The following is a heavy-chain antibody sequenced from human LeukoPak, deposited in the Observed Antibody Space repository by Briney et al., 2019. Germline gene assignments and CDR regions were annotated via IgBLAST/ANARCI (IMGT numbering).Heavy chain of an antibody. CDR1: GSTFSRFA. D-gene: IGHD3-22*01. CDR2: ISGNGLQT. V-gene: IGHV3-23*01. Sequence: GGSLRLSCSASGSTFSRFAMTWVRHLPGKGLEWVSTISGNGLQTFYADSVKGRFSVSRDNSVNIVYLQMDSLRADDSALYSCAKDANYLDSSGYFIPFDYWGPGTLVTVAS. CDR3: AKDANYLDSSGYFIPFDY. J-gene: IGHJ4*02.